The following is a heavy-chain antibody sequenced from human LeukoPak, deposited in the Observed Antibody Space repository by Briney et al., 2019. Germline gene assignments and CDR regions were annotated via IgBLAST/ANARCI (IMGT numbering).Heavy chain of an antibody. V-gene: IGHV1-18*01. CDR1: GYTFTSYG. Sequence: ASVKVSCKASGYTFTSYGISWVRQAPGQGLEWMGWISAYNGNTNYAQKLQGRVTMTTDTSTSTAYMELRSLRSDDTAVYYCARDLDIVVVPAAIRWGDYYYGMDVWGQGTTVTVSS. CDR3: ARDLDIVVVPAAIRWGDYYYGMDV. J-gene: IGHJ6*02. D-gene: IGHD2-2*02. CDR2: ISAYNGNT.